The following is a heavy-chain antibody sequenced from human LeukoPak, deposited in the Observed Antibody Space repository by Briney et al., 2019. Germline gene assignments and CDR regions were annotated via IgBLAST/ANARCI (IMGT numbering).Heavy chain of an antibody. CDR2: ISRCTSCT. D-gene: IGHD6-6*01. J-gene: IGHJ6*03. CDR1: VFTFSSYI. CDR3: ARGQNSSSIGSYYYYMDV. Sequence: GGSLTLSCAASVFTFSSYIMNWVRQAPGKGLEWVSSISRCTSCTDYADSVKCQFNISRDNDKNSLYLQLNCLRAEDTAVYYCARGQNSSSIGSYYYYMDVWGRGTTVTVSS. V-gene: IGHV3-21*01.